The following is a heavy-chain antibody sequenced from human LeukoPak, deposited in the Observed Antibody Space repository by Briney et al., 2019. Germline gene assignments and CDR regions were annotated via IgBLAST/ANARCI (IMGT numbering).Heavy chain of an antibody. D-gene: IGHD1-26*01. CDR2: LKLYDGSI. V-gene: IGHV1-46*01. CDR3: ARDGGSFSYSMDV. Sequence: ASVKVSCKASGYSFIRYHIHWVRQAPGQGLEWMGVLKLYDGSISHAQKFQGRVTMTSDTSTSTVYMELSSLRSEDTAVYFCARDGGSFSYSMDVWGQGTTVTVSS. CDR1: GYSFIRYH. J-gene: IGHJ6*02.